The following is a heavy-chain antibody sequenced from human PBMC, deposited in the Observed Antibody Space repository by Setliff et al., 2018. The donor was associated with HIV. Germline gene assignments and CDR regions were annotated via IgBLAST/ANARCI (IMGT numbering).Heavy chain of an antibody. Sequence: PGGSLRLSCAAAGFTFSGYAMSWVSQAPGKGLEWVANIKQGGSEKYYVDSVKGRFTISRDNAKISMYLQMSNLRAEDTAVYYCARVRITGTEDYYYYMDVWGKGTTVTVSS. D-gene: IGHD1-7*01. CDR2: IKQGGSEK. CDR1: GFTFSGYA. CDR3: ARVRITGTEDYYYYMDV. J-gene: IGHJ6*03. V-gene: IGHV3-7*03.